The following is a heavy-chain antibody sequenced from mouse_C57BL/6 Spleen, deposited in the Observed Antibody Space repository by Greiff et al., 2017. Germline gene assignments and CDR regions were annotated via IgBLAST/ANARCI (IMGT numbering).Heavy chain of an antibody. CDR2: ISYDGSN. CDR3: AREDSNYEDAWFAY. CDR1: GYSITSGYY. Sequence: EVQVVESGPGLVKPSQSLSLTCSVTGYSITSGYYWNWIRQFPGNKLEWMGYISYDGSNNYNPSLKNRISITRDTSKNQFFLKLNSVTTEDTATYYCAREDSNYEDAWFAYWGQGTLVTVSA. J-gene: IGHJ3*01. V-gene: IGHV3-6*01. D-gene: IGHD2-5*01.